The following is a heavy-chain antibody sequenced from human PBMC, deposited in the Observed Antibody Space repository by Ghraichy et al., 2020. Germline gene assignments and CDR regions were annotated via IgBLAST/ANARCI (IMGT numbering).Heavy chain of an antibody. Sequence: ASVKVSCKASGYTFTSYDINWVRQATGQGLEWMGWMNPNSGNTGYAQKFQGRVTMTRNTSISTAYMELSSLRSEDTAVYYCARVLYGDSIYYYYYGMDVWGQGTTVTVSS. CDR2: MNPNSGNT. V-gene: IGHV1-8*01. CDR3: ARVLYGDSIYYYYYGMDV. D-gene: IGHD4-17*01. J-gene: IGHJ6*02. CDR1: GYTFTSYD.